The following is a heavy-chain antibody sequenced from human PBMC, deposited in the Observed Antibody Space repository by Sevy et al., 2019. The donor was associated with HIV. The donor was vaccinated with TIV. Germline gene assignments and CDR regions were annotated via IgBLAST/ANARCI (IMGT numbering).Heavy chain of an antibody. CDR2: IYRSGTT. Sequence: SDTLSLTCAVSIYSVGSDNYWGWIRQSPGKGLEWIGIIYRSGTTYYNPSLKSRVTISVDTSKNQFSLKLSSVTASDTAVYFCARALGMATFGQIRFDSWGQGTLVTVSS. D-gene: IGHD5-12*01. CDR3: ARALGMATFGQIRFDS. V-gene: IGHV4-38-2*01. CDR1: IYSVGSDNY. J-gene: IGHJ5*01.